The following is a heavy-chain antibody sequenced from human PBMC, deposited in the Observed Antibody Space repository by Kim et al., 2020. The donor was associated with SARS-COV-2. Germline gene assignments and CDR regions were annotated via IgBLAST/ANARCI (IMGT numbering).Heavy chain of an antibody. V-gene: IGHV4-59*08. Sequence: SETLSLTCTVSGGSISSYYWSWIRQPPGKGLEWIGYIYYSGSTNYNPSLKSRVTISVDTSKNQFSLKLSSVTAADTAVYYCARRGNGYDILTALDVWGQGTTVTVSS. D-gene: IGHD3-9*01. J-gene: IGHJ6*02. CDR1: GGSISSYY. CDR3: ARRGNGYDILTALDV. CDR2: IYYSGST.